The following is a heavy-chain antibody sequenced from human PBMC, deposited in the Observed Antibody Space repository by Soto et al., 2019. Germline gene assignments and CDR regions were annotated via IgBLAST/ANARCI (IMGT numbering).Heavy chain of an antibody. CDR2: INHSGST. D-gene: IGHD6-13*01. CDR3: ARTYSSSPGPIDY. V-gene: IGHV4-34*01. Sequence: SETLSLTCAVYGGSFSGYYWSWIRQPPGKGLEWIGEINHSGSTNYNPSLKSRVTISVDTSKNQFSLKLSSVTAADTAVYYCARTYSSSPGPIDYWGQGTLVTVSS. CDR1: GGSFSGYY. J-gene: IGHJ4*02.